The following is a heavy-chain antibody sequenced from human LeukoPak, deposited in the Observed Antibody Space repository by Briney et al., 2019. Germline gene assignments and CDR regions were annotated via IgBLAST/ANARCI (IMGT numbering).Heavy chain of an antibody. CDR2: ISYAGHT. V-gene: IGHV4-39*02. CDR1: GGSIIISNYY. D-gene: IGHD3-16*01. J-gene: IGHJ4*02. Sequence: SETLSLTCTVSGGSIIISNYYWSWIRQPPGKGLEWIGSISYAGHTYYNPSLQSRVTISVDTSKNQFSLKLASVTAADTAIYYCARDTYLYRGGSDYWGLGTLVTVSS. CDR3: ARDTYLYRGGSDY.